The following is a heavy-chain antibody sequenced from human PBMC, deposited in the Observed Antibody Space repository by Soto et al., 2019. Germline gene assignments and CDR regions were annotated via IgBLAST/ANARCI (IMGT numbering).Heavy chain of an antibody. J-gene: IGHJ4*02. V-gene: IGHV3-53*01. D-gene: IGHD3-22*01. CDR2: IYSGGST. Sequence: GSLRLSCAASGFTVSSNSMSWVRQAPGKGLEWVSVIYSGGSTYYADSVKGRFTVSRDKSKNTLYLQMNSLRAEDTAVYYCASGSGYYRAFDYWGQGTLVTVSS. CDR3: ASGSGYYRAFDY. CDR1: GFTVSSNS.